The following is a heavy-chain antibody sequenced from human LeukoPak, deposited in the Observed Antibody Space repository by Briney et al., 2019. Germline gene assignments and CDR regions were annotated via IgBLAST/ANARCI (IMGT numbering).Heavy chain of an antibody. Sequence: ASVKVSCKVSGYTLTELSMHWVRQAPGKGLEWMGGFDPEDGETIYAQKSQGRVTMTEDTSTDTAYMELSSLRSEDTAVYYCATDGLGFGELSYWGQGTLVTVSS. CDR2: FDPEDGET. V-gene: IGHV1-24*01. CDR1: GYTLTELS. CDR3: ATDGLGFGELSY. D-gene: IGHD3-10*01. J-gene: IGHJ4*02.